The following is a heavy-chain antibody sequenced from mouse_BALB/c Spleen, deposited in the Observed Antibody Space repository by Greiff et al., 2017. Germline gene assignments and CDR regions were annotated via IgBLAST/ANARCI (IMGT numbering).Heavy chain of an antibody. CDR3: ARYPYYDYDGGFAY. V-gene: IGHV3-6*02. D-gene: IGHD2-4*01. CDR2: ISYDGSN. J-gene: IGHJ3*01. CDR1: GYSITSGYY. Sequence: ESGPGLVKPSQSLSLTCSVTGYSITSGYYWNWIRQFPGNKLEWMGYISYDGSNNYNPSLKNRISITRDTSKNQFFLKLNSVTTEDTATYYCARYPYYDYDGGFAYWGQGTLVTVSA.